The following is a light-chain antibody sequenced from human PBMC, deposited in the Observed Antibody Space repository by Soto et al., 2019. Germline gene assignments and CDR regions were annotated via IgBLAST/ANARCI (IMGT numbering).Light chain of an antibody. CDR1: QSLLHSNGYNY. CDR3: MQALQTPYT. CDR2: LGS. J-gene: IGKJ2*01. Sequence: DIVMTQSPLSLPVTPGEPASISCRSSQSLLHSNGYNYLDWYLQKPGQSPQLLIYLGSYRASGVPDRVSGSGAGTDFTLKITRVEAEDVGIYYCMQALQTPYTFGQGTKVDIK. V-gene: IGKV2-28*01.